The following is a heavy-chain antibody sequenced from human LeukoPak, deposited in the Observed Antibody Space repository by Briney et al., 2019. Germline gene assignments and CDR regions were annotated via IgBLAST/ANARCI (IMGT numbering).Heavy chain of an antibody. V-gene: IGHV3-30*03. Sequence: PGRSLRLSCAASGFTFSNYGMHWVRQAPGKGLEWVAVISYDGNNKYYADSVKGRFTISRDNSKNTLYLQMNSLRAEDTAVYYCARDWGTTGYFDYWGQGTLVTVSS. CDR3: ARDWGTTGYFDY. CDR2: ISYDGNNK. J-gene: IGHJ4*02. D-gene: IGHD4-11*01. CDR1: GFTFSNYG.